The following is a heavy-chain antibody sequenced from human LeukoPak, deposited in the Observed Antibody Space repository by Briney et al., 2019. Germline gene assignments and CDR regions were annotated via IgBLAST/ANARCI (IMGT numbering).Heavy chain of an antibody. Sequence: PGGSLRLSCAASGFTFSDYYMSWIRQAPGKGLEWISYISGNSDTINYADSVKGRFTISRDNAKNSVYLQMNSLRAEDTAVYYCARGQRRYYDSSGYYQRPLYYFDYWGQGTLVTVSS. CDR1: GFTFSDYY. J-gene: IGHJ4*02. V-gene: IGHV3-11*01. CDR2: ISGNSDTI. CDR3: ARGQRRYYDSSGYYQRPLYYFDY. D-gene: IGHD3-22*01.